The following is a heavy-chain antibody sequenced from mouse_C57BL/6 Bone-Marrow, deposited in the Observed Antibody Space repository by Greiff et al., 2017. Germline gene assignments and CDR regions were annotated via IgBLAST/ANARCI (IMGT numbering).Heavy chain of an antibody. CDR2: ISDGGSYT. J-gene: IGHJ3*01. Sequence: EVKLVESGGGLVKPGGSLKLSCAASGFTFSSYAMSWVRQTPDKRLEWVATISDGGSYTYYPDNVKGRFTISRDNAKNNLYLQMRHLKSEDTAMYYCARDGEAWFAYWGQGTLVTVSA. V-gene: IGHV5-4*01. CDR1: GFTFSSYA. CDR3: ARDGEAWFAY.